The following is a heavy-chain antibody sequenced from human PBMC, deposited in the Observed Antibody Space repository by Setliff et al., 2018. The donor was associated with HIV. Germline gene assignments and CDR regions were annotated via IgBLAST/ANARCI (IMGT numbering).Heavy chain of an antibody. CDR3: AGSGYYYYMDV. Sequence: ASVKVSCKASGGTFSSYAISWVRQAPGQGLEWMGGIIPILGIANYAQKFQGRVTITTDESTSTAYMELSSLRSEDTAVYYCAGSGYYYYMDVWGKGTTVTVS. CDR2: IIPILGIA. J-gene: IGHJ6*03. V-gene: IGHV1-69*10. CDR1: GGTFSSYA. D-gene: IGHD3-10*01.